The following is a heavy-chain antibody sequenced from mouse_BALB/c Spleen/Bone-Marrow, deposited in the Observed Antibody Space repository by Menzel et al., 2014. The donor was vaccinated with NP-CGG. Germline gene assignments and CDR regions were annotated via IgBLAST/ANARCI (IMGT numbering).Heavy chain of an antibody. CDR3: TRPGYFYGSGPYAMDY. CDR1: GYTFTSYW. V-gene: IGHV1-69*02. D-gene: IGHD1-1*01. Sequence: QVQLQQPGAELVRPGASVKLSCKASGYTFTSYWINWVKRRPGQGLEWIGNIYPSDSYTNYNQKFKDKATLAVDKSSSTAYMQLSSPTSEDSAVYYCTRPGYFYGSGPYAMDYWGQGTSVTVSS. CDR2: IYPSDSYT. J-gene: IGHJ4*01.